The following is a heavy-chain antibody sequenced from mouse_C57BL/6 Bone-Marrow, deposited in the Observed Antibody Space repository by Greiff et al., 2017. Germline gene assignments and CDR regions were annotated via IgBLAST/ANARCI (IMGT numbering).Heavy chain of an antibody. Sequence: EVQGVESGGDLVKPGGSLKLSCAASGFTFSSYGMSWVRQTPDTRLEWVATISSGGSYTYYPDSVKGRFTISRDNAKNTLYLQMSSLKSEDTAMYYCARQGLRRGFAYWGQGTLGTVSA. J-gene: IGHJ3*01. CDR2: ISSGGSYT. CDR1: GFTFSSYG. D-gene: IGHD2-12*01. CDR3: ARQGLRRGFAY. V-gene: IGHV5-6*01.